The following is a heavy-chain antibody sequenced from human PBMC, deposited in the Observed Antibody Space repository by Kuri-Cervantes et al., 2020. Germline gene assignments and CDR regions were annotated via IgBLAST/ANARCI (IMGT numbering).Heavy chain of an antibody. V-gene: IGHV3-11*04. J-gene: IGHJ6*03. CDR2: ISSSGSTI. CDR1: GFTVSSNY. D-gene: IGHD6-13*01. Sequence: GGSLRLSCAASGFTVSSNYMSWIRQAPGKGLEWVSYISSSGSTIYYADSVKGRFTISRDNAKNSLYLQMNSLRAEDAAVYYCASAAAGDYYYYYMDVWGKGTTVTVSS. CDR3: ASAAAGDYYYYYMDV.